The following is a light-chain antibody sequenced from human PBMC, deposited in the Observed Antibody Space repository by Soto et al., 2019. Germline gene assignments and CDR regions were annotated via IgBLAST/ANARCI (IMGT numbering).Light chain of an antibody. Sequence: DIQMTQSPSSLSASVGDRVTISCRASQTISMYLNWYQQKPGKAPILLISAASSLQTGVPSRFNGSGSGTEFTHTISSLQPEDLATYYCQQSYTTPPLTFGGGTKVEI. CDR1: QTISMY. CDR2: AAS. J-gene: IGKJ4*01. V-gene: IGKV1-39*01. CDR3: QQSYTTPPLT.